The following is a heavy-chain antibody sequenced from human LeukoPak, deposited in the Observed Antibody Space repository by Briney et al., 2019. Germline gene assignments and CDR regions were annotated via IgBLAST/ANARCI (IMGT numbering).Heavy chain of an antibody. CDR3: VTGGGAY. D-gene: IGHD3-16*01. CDR1: GLTFNSHW. CDR2: INGDGSEK. V-gene: IGHV3-7*01. Sequence: GGSLRLSCAASGLTFNSHWMSWVRQAPEKGLEWVAMINGDGSEKNYVDSVKGLFTISRENAKNSLYLQMNNLRAEDMGVYYCVTGGGAYWGQGTLVTVS. J-gene: IGHJ4*02.